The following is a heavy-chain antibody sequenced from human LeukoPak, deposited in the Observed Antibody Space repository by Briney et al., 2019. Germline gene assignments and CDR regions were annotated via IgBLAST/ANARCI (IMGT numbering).Heavy chain of an antibody. V-gene: IGHV3-30*03. CDR3: ARCLGGSCYNNWFDP. D-gene: IGHD2-15*01. CDR1: GFTFSSYG. CDR2: ISYDGSNK. Sequence: GGSLRLSCAASGFTFSSYGMHWVRQAPGKGLEWVAVISYDGSNKYYADSVKGRFTISRDNAKNSLYLQMNSLRAEDTAVYYCARCLGGSCYNNWFDPWGQGTLVTVSS. J-gene: IGHJ5*02.